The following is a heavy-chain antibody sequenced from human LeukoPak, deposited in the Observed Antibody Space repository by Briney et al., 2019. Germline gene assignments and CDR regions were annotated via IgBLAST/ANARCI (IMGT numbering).Heavy chain of an antibody. CDR3: ARIRYYDILTET. J-gene: IGHJ5*02. Sequence: ASVKVSCKASGYTFTSHGISWVRQAPGQGLEWMGWISAYNGNTNYAQKLQGRVTMTTDTSTSTAYMELRSLRSDDTAVYYCARIRYYDILTETWGQGTLVTVSS. V-gene: IGHV1-18*01. CDR1: GYTFTSHG. D-gene: IGHD3-9*01. CDR2: ISAYNGNT.